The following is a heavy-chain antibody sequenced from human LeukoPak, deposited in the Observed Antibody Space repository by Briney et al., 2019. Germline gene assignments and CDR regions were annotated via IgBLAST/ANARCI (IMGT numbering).Heavy chain of an antibody. CDR1: GYTFTGYY. Sequence: ASVKVSCKASGYTFTGYYMHWVRQAPGQGLEWMGWINPNSGGTNYAQKFQGRVTMTRDTSISTAYMELSRLRSDDTAVYYCARGPRVGPYYYYMDVWGKGTTVTVSS. CDR3: ARGPRVGPYYYYMDV. D-gene: IGHD1-26*01. CDR2: INPNSGGT. J-gene: IGHJ6*03. V-gene: IGHV1-2*02.